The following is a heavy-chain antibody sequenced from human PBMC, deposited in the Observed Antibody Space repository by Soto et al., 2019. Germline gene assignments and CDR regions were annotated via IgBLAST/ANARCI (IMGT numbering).Heavy chain of an antibody. J-gene: IGHJ4*02. D-gene: IGHD6-19*01. V-gene: IGHV3-7*05. CDR3: AGGSGWLSDS. CDR1: GFTFSRYW. Sequence: EVQLVESGGGLVQTGGSLRLSCAASGFTFSRYWMKWVRQAPGKGLEWVANIKQDGSETYYVDSVKGRFTISRDNAKNSLFLKMNSLRAEDTAVYYCAGGSGWLSDSWGQGTLVTVSS. CDR2: IKQDGSET.